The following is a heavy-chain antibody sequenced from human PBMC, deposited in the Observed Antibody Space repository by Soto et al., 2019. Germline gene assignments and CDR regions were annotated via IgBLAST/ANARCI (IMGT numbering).Heavy chain of an antibody. J-gene: IGHJ4*02. D-gene: IGHD6-13*01. Sequence: GGSLRLSCATSGFSFSRFWMSWVRQAPGKGLEWVANIKQDESERYYVDSVKGRFTISRDNAKNSLFLQMNSLRDEDTALYYCAKGDSSTWYPLQGFDYWCQGALVTVSS. CDR1: GFSFSRFW. CDR3: AKGDSSTWYPLQGFDY. V-gene: IGHV3-7*03. CDR2: IKQDESER.